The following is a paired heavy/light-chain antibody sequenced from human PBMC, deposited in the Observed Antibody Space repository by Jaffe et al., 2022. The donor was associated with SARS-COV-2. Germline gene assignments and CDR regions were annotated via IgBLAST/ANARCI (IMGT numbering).Heavy chain of an antibody. Sequence: QVQMEESGGGMAKPGGSLRLSCVVSGFALSDYSMSWVRQAPGKGLEWISYLSSSGGAIYHAASVKGRFTISRDNAKNSLFLQMDNLRVEDTAVYFCARDYGGDSWYPEFWGQGTLVAVAS. CDR3: ARDYGGDSWYPEF. D-gene: IGHD2-21*02. CDR2: LSSSGGAI. CDR1: GFALSDYS. J-gene: IGHJ4*02. V-gene: IGHV3-11*01.
Light chain of an antibody. Sequence: DIVLTQSPATLSLSPGERATLSCRASHSISNHLAWFQQRPGLAPRLLIYDASHRATGIPARFSGSGSGTDFTLTISSLEPEDFAVYYCQQRGNWPLTFGGGTKVEIK. V-gene: IGKV3-11*01. CDR1: HSISNH. CDR2: DAS. CDR3: QQRGNWPLT. J-gene: IGKJ4*01.